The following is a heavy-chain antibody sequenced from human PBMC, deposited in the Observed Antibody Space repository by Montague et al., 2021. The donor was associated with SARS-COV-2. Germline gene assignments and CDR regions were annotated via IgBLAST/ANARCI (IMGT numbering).Heavy chain of an antibody. D-gene: IGHD3-22*01. Sequence: SETLSLTCTVSGFSISTGYYWGWIRQPPGKGLEWIESIYHSGSTYYHPPLKSRVTISVDTSKNQFSLKLSSVTAADTAVYYYASSYDSTGHVGYWGQGTLVTVSS. J-gene: IGHJ4*02. CDR3: ASSYDSTGHVGY. CDR2: IYHSGST. V-gene: IGHV4-38-2*02. CDR1: GFSISTGYY.